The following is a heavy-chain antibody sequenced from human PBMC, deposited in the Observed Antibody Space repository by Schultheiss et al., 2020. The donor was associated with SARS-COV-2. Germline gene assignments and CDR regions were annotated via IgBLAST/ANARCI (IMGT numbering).Heavy chain of an antibody. Sequence: SQTLSLTCAVYGGSFSGYYWSWIRQPPGKGLEWIGEINHSGSTNYNPSLKSRVTISVDTSKNQFSLKLSSVTAADTAVYYCARGEGAWGVWGQGTLVTVSS. CDR1: GGSFSGYY. CDR3: ARGEGAWGV. D-gene: IGHD7-27*01. J-gene: IGHJ4*02. V-gene: IGHV4-34*01. CDR2: INHSGST.